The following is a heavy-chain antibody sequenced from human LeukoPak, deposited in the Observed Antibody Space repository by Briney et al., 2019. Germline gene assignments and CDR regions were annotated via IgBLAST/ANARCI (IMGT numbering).Heavy chain of an antibody. V-gene: IGHV3-21*01. CDR1: GFTFSSYT. CDR2: ISSSGSYI. CDR3: ARDQEGASRYFDN. J-gene: IGHJ4*02. Sequence: PGGSLRLFCAASGFTFSSYTMNWVRQAPGKGLEWVSSISSSGSYIYYTDSVKGRFTISRDNAKNSLFLQMNSLRAEDTAVYYCARDQEGASRYFDNWGQGTLVTVSS. D-gene: IGHD1-26*01.